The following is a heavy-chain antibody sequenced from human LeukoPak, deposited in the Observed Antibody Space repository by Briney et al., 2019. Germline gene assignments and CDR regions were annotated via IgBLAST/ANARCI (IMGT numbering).Heavy chain of an antibody. V-gene: IGHV1-2*02. CDR2: INPNSGGT. CDR3: ARLLWFGELLSAFDY. Sequence: GASVKVSCKASGYTFTGYYMHWVRQAPGQGLEWMGWINPNSGGTNYAQKFQGRVTMTRDTSISTAYMELSRLRSDDTAVYYCARLLWFGELLSAFDYWGQGTLVTVSS. D-gene: IGHD3-10*01. J-gene: IGHJ4*02. CDR1: GYTFTGYY.